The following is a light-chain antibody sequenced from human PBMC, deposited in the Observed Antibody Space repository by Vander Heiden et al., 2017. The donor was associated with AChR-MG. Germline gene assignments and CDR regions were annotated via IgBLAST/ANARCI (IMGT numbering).Light chain of an antibody. CDR1: QSVGSS. CDR3: QQDNDWHA. J-gene: IGKJ4*01. CDR2: GAS. Sequence: EILMTQSPATLSVSPGDRATLSCRASQSVGSSVDWYQQRPGQAPRLIMYGASNRATGIPDRFSGSGSGTEFTLTSSSRQSEDFAVYYWQQDNDWHAFGGGTKVEIK. V-gene: IGKV3-15*01.